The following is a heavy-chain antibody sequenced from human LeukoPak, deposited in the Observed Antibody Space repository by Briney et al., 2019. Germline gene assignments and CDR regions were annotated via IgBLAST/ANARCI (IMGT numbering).Heavy chain of an antibody. CDR3: ARDPSRRYDSSGYYQYFDY. D-gene: IGHD3-22*01. Sequence: GGSLRLSCAASGFTFSSYSMNWVRQAPGKGLEWVSGINWNGGSIGYADSVKGRFTMSRDNAKNSLYLQMNSLRAEDTALYYCARDPSRRYDSSGYYQYFDYWGQGTLVTVSS. CDR2: INWNGGSI. J-gene: IGHJ4*02. V-gene: IGHV3-20*04. CDR1: GFTFSSYS.